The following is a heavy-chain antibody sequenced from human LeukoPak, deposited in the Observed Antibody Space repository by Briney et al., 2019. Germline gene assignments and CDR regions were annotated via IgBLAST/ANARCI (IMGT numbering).Heavy chain of an antibody. Sequence: GGSLRLSCAASGFTFSSYWMCWVRQDPGKGLAWVSCVKTDGSITAYAGSVKGRFTISRDNAKDTLYLQMNSLRADDTAVYYCARDGDAPMTDFDYWGQGTPVTVSS. V-gene: IGHV3-74*01. J-gene: IGHJ4*02. D-gene: IGHD2-21*02. CDR3: ARDGDAPMTDFDY. CDR2: VKTDGSIT. CDR1: GFTFSSYW.